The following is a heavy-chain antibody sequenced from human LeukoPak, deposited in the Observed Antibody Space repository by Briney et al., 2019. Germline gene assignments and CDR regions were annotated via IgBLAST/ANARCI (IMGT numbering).Heavy chain of an antibody. CDR2: ISSGSSYI. Sequence: GGSLRLSCAASGFTFSSYSINWVRQAPGKGLEWVSSISSGSSYISYADSVKGRFTISRDNAKKSLYLQMNSLRAEDTAVYYCARDLGSIATAGTESFDIWGQGTTVTVSS. D-gene: IGHD6-13*01. CDR3: ARDLGSIATAGTESFDI. CDR1: GFTFSSYS. V-gene: IGHV3-21*01. J-gene: IGHJ3*02.